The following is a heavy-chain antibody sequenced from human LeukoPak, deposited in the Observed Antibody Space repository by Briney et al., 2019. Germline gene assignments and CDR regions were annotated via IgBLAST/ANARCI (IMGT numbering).Heavy chain of an antibody. Sequence: PGGSLRLSCAASGFTFDDYDMSWVRQAPGKGLEWVSGINWNGGSTGYADSVKGRFTISRDNAKNSLHLQMNSLRAEDTAVYYCARDSEWGLQRSDYWGQGTLVTVSS. CDR3: ARDSEWGLQRSDY. CDR1: GFTFDDYD. V-gene: IGHV3-20*04. J-gene: IGHJ4*02. CDR2: INWNGGST. D-gene: IGHD1-26*01.